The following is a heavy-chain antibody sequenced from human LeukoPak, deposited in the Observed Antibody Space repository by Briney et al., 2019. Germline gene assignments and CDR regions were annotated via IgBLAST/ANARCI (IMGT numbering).Heavy chain of an antibody. CDR1: GFTFSSWS. CDR3: ARPRTAEYYFDY. J-gene: IGHJ4*02. CDR2: ISVTSSTI. V-gene: IGHV3-48*04. Sequence: GGSLRLSCVASGFTFSSWSMNWVRQAPGKVLEWLSYISVTSSTIYYADSVKGRFTISRDNAKNSLYLQMNSLRAEDTAVYYCARPRTAEYYFDYWGQGMLVTVSS.